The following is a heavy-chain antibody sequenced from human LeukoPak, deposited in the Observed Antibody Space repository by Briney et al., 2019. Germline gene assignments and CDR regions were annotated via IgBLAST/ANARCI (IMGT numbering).Heavy chain of an antibody. Sequence: GGSLRLSCAASGFAFNSYDMSWVRQAPGKGLEWVSAISGSGGSTYYADSVKGRFTISRDNSKNTLYLQMNSLRAEDTAVYYCAKDRGVVVPENWFDPWGQGTLVTVSS. V-gene: IGHV3-23*01. CDR3: AKDRGVVVPENWFDP. CDR2: ISGSGGST. CDR1: GFAFNSYD. D-gene: IGHD2-2*01. J-gene: IGHJ5*02.